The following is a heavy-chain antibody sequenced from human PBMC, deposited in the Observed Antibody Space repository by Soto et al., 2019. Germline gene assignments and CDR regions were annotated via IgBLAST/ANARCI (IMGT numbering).Heavy chain of an antibody. CDR3: ARDVQYYDFWSGYSLMDV. CDR2: IWCDGSNK. CDR1: GLTFSSYG. V-gene: IGHV3-33*08. D-gene: IGHD3-3*01. Sequence: GGSLRLACAASGLTFSSYGMHWVRQAPGKGLEWVAVIWCDGSNKYYADAVKGQFTISRDNSKNTLYLQMNSLRAEDTAVYYCARDVQYYDFWSGYSLMDVWGQGTTVTVSS. J-gene: IGHJ6*02.